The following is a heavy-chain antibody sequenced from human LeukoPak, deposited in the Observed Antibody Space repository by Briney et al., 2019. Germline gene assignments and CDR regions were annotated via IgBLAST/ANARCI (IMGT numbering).Heavy chain of an antibody. J-gene: IGHJ4*02. CDR3: ARDRGGYDFVVDY. CDR2: INPNSGGT. V-gene: IGHV1-2*02. CDR1: GYTFTGYY. D-gene: IGHD5-12*01. Sequence: ASVKVSCKASGYTFTGYYMHWVRQAPGQGLEWMGWINPNSGGTNYAQKFQGRVTMTRDTSISTAYMELSRLRSDDPAVYYCARDRGGYDFVVDYWGQGNLVTVSS.